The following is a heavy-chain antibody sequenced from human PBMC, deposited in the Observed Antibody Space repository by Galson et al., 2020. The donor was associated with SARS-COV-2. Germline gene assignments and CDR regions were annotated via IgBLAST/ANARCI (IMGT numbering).Heavy chain of an antibody. J-gene: IGHJ6*03. V-gene: IGHV3-13*01. CDR3: ARGDALGIAAAGTGSLYYDYYMGV. CDR1: GFTFSSYD. CDR2: IGTAGDT. Sequence: GGSLRLSCAASGFTFSSYDMHWVRQATGKGLEWVSAIGTAGDTYYPGSVKGRFTISRENAKNSLYLQMNSLRAGDTAVYYCARGDALGIAAAGTGSLYYDYYMGVWGKGTTVTVSS. D-gene: IGHD6-13*01.